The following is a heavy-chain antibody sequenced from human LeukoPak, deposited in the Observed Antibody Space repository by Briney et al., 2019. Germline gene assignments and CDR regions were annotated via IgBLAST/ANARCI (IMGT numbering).Heavy chain of an antibody. V-gene: IGHV4-59*12. D-gene: IGHD2-2*01. J-gene: IGHJ6*03. CDR3: ARRYCSGADCYGGDSYYYMDV. Sequence: PSETLSLTCTVSGGSISSYYWSWIRQPPGKGLEWIGYIYYSGSTNYNPSLKSRVTISVDKSKNQFSLKLSSVTAADTAVYYCARRYCSGADCYGGDSYYYMDVWGKGTTVTISS. CDR2: IYYSGST. CDR1: GGSISSYY.